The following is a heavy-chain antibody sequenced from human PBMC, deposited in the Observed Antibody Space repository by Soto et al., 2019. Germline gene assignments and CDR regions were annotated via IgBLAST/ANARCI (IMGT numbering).Heavy chain of an antibody. CDR3: ARALDYGLYFYMDV. J-gene: IGHJ6*03. CDR2: ISYTGST. D-gene: IGHD4-17*01. V-gene: IGHV4-59*01. CDR1: GGSINSYY. Sequence: QVQLQESGPGLVQPSETLSLTCTVSGGSINSYYWSWIRQPPGKGLEWIGYISYTGSTKYNPSLKSRVTISIDTSRNQFSLKLSSVTAADTAVYYCARALDYGLYFYMDVWGKGTTVAVSS.